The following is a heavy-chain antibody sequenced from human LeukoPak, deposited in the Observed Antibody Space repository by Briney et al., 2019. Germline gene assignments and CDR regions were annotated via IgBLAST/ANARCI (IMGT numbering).Heavy chain of an antibody. CDR1: GGSISTYS. J-gene: IGHJ6*03. Sequence: SETLSLTCTVSGGSISTYSWNWIRQPAGKGLEWIGRIFASGSTKYNPSLKSRVTMSVETSKNQFSLKLSSVTAADTAVYYCAREDSGSYYNLYYFYMDVWGKGTTVTISS. D-gene: IGHD3-10*01. V-gene: IGHV4-4*07. CDR3: AREDSGSYYNLYYFYMDV. CDR2: IFASGST.